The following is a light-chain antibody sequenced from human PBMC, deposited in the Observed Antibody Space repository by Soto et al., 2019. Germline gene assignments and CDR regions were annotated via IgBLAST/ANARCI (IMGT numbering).Light chain of an antibody. CDR1: QSISSW. J-gene: IGKJ1*01. CDR2: KAS. Sequence: DIQMTQSPSTLSASVGDRVTITCRASQSISSWLAWYQQKPGKAPKLLIYKASSLESGVPSRFSGCGSGTGLTVTISRLQTDDFASYYCQQYNSYSRTFGQGTKVEI. CDR3: QQYNSYSRT. V-gene: IGKV1-5*03.